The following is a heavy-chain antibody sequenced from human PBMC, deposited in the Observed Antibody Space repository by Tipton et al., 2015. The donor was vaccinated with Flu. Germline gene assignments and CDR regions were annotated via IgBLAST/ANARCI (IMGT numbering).Heavy chain of an antibody. V-gene: IGHV4-38-2*01. CDR2: IYHSGTT. Sequence: TLSLTCSVSGDSIGGGYYWGWIRQPPGQGLEWIGTIYHSGTTYYNPSLKSRLTISVDTSKNQFSLRLSSVTAADTAVYYCARHTGDSVRGVIDYWGQGTLVTVSS. D-gene: IGHD3-10*02. CDR3: ARHTGDSVRGVIDY. J-gene: IGHJ4*02. CDR1: GDSIGGGYY.